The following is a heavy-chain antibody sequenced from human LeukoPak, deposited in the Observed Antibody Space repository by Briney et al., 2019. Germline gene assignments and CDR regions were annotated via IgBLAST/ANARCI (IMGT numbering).Heavy chain of an antibody. Sequence: TGGSLRLSCATSGFVFSSYAMHWGRQVPGKGLEWLAVIWYDGSHEKYADSVRGRFSISRDNSEKTLYLQMSSLTAEDTAAYYCAKAIAASDTAIENWGQGTLVTVSS. CDR3: AKAIAASDTAIEN. V-gene: IGHV3-33*06. D-gene: IGHD6-25*01. CDR1: GFVFSSYA. J-gene: IGHJ4*02. CDR2: IWYDGSHE.